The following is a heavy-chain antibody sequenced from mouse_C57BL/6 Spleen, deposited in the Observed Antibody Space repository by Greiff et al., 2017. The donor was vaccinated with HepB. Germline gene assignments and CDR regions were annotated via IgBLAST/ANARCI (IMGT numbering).Heavy chain of an antibody. CDR2: INPGSGGT. J-gene: IGHJ2*01. Sequence: VQLQQSGAELVRPGTSVKVSCKASGYAFTNYLIEWVKQRPGQGLEWIGVINPGSGGTNYNEKFKGKATLTADKSSSTAYMQLSSLTSEDSAVYFCARGGWDYDEYFDYWGQGTTLTVSS. CDR1: GYAFTNYL. CDR3: ARGGWDYDEYFDY. D-gene: IGHD2-4*01. V-gene: IGHV1-54*01.